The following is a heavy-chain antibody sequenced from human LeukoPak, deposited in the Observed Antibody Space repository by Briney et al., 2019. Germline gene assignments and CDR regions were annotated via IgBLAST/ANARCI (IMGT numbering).Heavy chain of an antibody. CDR1: SDSINSYY. J-gene: IGHJ4*02. Sequence: SETLSLTCTVSSDSINSYYWSWIRQPPGKGLEWIGYIYYSGSTNYNPFLKSRVTMSVDTSKKQFSLKLSSVTAADTAVYYCAGASTVTTYYFDYWGQGTLVTVSP. CDR3: AGASTVTTYYFDY. D-gene: IGHD4-17*01. CDR2: IYYSGST. V-gene: IGHV4-59*01.